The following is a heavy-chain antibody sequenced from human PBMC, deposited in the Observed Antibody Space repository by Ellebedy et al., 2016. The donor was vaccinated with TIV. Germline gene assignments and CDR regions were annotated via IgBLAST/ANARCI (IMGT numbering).Heavy chain of an antibody. CDR2: INPSGGDT. CDR1: GYTFTSYF. Sequence: ASVKVSCKASGYTFTSYFMYWVRQAPGQGLEWMGIINPSGGDTNYAQRFQGRVTMTRDTSTSTVYMELNSLRSEDTAVYYCARGDKYYYESSGYYYTYWGQGTLVAVSS. D-gene: IGHD3-22*01. J-gene: IGHJ4*02. CDR3: ARGDKYYYESSGYYYTY. V-gene: IGHV1-46*01.